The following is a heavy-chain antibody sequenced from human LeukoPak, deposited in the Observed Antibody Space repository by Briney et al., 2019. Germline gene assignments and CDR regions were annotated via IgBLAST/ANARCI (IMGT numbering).Heavy chain of an antibody. CDR3: ARAVPDSSGYWSFDY. J-gene: IGHJ4*02. CDR1: GFTFSSYW. V-gene: IGHV3-74*01. D-gene: IGHD3-22*01. Sequence: GGSLRLSCAASGFTFSSYWMHWVRQAPGKGLVWVSRINSDGSSTSYADSVKGRFTISRDNAKNTLYLQMNSLRAEDTAVYYCARAVPDSSGYWSFDYWGQGTLVTVSS. CDR2: INSDGSST.